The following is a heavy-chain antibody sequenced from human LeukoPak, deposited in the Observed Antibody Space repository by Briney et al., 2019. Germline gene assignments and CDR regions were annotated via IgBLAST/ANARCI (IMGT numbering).Heavy chain of an antibody. V-gene: IGHV1-2*02. D-gene: IGHD5-24*01. J-gene: IGHJ4*02. CDR1: GYTFTGYY. Sequence: AASVKVSCKASGYTFTGYYMHWVRQAPGQGLEWMGWINPNSGGTNYAQKFQGRVTMTTDTSTSTAYMELRSLRSDDTAVYYCARVGRDGYNFYRNWGQGTLVTVSS. CDR2: INPNSGGT. CDR3: ARVGRDGYNFYRN.